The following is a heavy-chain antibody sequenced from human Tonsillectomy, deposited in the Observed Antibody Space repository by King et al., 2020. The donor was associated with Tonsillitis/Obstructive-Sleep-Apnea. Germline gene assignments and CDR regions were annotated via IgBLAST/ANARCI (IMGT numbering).Heavy chain of an antibody. CDR3: AKDAGDFWSGSSHYFDS. CDR1: GCRFSSYA. CDR2: ISASGYST. D-gene: IGHD3-3*01. Sequence: VQLVESGGGLVQPGGSLRLSCAASGCRFSSYAMNWVRQAPGKGLEWVSAISASGYSTYYADSVKGRFTISRDNSKNKLYLQMTRLRAEDTAVYYCAKDAGDFWSGSSHYFDSWGQGPLVTVSS. V-gene: IGHV3-23*04. J-gene: IGHJ4*02.